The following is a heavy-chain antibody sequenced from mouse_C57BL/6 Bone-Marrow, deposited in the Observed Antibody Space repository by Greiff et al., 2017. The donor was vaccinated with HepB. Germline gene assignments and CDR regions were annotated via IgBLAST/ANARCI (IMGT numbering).Heavy chain of an antibody. J-gene: IGHJ4*01. CDR3: ARPITTVARMDY. CDR2: INPSNGGT. Sequence: QVQLQQPGTELVKPGASVKLSCKASGYTFTSYWMHWVKQRPGQGLEWIGNINPSNGGTNYNEKYKSKATLTVDKSSSTAYMQLSSLTSEDSAVYYCARPITTVARMDYWGQGTSVTVSS. V-gene: IGHV1-53*01. CDR1: GYTFTSYW. D-gene: IGHD1-1*01.